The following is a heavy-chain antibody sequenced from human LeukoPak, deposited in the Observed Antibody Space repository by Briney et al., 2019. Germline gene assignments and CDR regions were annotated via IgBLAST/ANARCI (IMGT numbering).Heavy chain of an antibody. CDR1: GFTLSSYE. Sequence: GGSRRLSCAASGFTLSSYEMNWVRLAPGKGLEWNSYISRTGNSIYYADSVKGRFTISRDSAKSSLYLQMNSLRAEDTAVYYCARGPYSSNWYVDYWGQGTLVTVAS. D-gene: IGHD6-13*01. CDR3: ARGPYSSNWYVDY. J-gene: IGHJ4*02. V-gene: IGHV3-48*03. CDR2: ISRTGNSI.